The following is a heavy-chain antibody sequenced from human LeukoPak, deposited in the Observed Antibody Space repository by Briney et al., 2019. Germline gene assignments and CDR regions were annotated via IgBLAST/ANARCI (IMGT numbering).Heavy chain of an antibody. D-gene: IGHD5-18*01. CDR2: IYHSGST. Sequence: PSETLSLTCAVSGGSISSSNWWSWVRQPPGKGLEWIGEIYHSGSTNYNPSLKSRVTISVDKSKNQFSLKLSSVTAADTAVYYCARGGKGLDTAMALLFDYWGQGTLVTVSS. J-gene: IGHJ4*02. CDR3: ARGGKGLDTAMALLFDY. V-gene: IGHV4-4*02. CDR1: GGSISSSNW.